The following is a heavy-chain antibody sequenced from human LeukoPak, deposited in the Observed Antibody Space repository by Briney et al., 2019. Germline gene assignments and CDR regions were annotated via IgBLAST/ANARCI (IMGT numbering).Heavy chain of an antibody. CDR1: GFTFSSYS. V-gene: IGHV3-21*01. CDR3: ARLPYDILTGRDYFMDV. D-gene: IGHD3-9*01. CDR2: ISSSSSYI. Sequence: GGSLRLSCAASGFTFSSYSMNWVRQAPGKGLEWVSSISSSSSYIYYADSVKGRFTISRDNAKNSLYLQVNSLRAEDTAVYYCARLPYDILTGRDYFMDVWGKGTTVTVSS. J-gene: IGHJ6*03.